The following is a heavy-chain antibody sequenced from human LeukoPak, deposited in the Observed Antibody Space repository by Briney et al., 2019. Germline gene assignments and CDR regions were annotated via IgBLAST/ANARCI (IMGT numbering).Heavy chain of an antibody. V-gene: IGHV4-39*02. D-gene: IGHD3-16*02. CDR3: AGGYIWGDYRYTY. Sequence: SETLSLTCTVSGGSISTSNYYWSWIRQPPGKGLEWIGESNHNGSPKFNPSLRSRVTISVDTSKNHFSLKVNSVTAADTAVYYCAGGYIWGDYRYTYWGQGTLVTVSS. CDR1: GGSISTSNYY. CDR2: SNHNGSP. J-gene: IGHJ4*02.